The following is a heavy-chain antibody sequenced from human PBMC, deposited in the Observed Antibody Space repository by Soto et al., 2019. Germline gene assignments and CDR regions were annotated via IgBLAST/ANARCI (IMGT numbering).Heavy chain of an antibody. D-gene: IGHD2-15*01. V-gene: IGHV4-39*01. CDR1: DGYISSSSYY. CDR2: IYYSGST. CDR3: ARHGDYCGMDV. J-gene: IGHJ6*02. Sequence: PSETLSLPCTVSDGYISSSSYYWGWIRQPPGKGLEWIGSIYYSGSTYYNPSLKSRVTISVDTSKNQFSLKLSSVTAADTAVYYCARHGDYCGMDVCGQGTTVTVSS.